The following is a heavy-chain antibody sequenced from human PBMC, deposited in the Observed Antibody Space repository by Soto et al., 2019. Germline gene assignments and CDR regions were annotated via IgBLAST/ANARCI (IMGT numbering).Heavy chain of an antibody. CDR1: GYSFASYW. V-gene: IGHV5-51*01. J-gene: IGHJ6*02. CDR3: ARTRSFTLGFYYDGMDV. Sequence: GESLKISCQGSGYSFASYWIGWVRQMPGKDLEWMGIIYPGESDTRYSPSFQGQVTISADKSLRTAYLQWTSLKASDTALYYCARTRSFTLGFYYDGMDVWGQGTTVTVSS. CDR2: IYPGESDT. D-gene: IGHD6-6*01.